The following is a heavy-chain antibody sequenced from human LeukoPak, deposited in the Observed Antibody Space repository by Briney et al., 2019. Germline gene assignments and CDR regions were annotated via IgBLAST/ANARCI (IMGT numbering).Heavy chain of an antibody. V-gene: IGHV4-34*01. CDR3: AMTGYSCGWYRRAFGY. Sequence: ASETLSLTCAVYGGSFSGYYWSWIRQPPGKGLEWIGEINHSGSTNYNPSLKSRVTISVDTSKNQFSLKLSSVTAADTAVYYCAMTGYSCGWYRRAFGYWGQGTLVTVSS. CDR1: GGSFSGYY. CDR2: INHSGST. J-gene: IGHJ4*02. D-gene: IGHD6-19*01.